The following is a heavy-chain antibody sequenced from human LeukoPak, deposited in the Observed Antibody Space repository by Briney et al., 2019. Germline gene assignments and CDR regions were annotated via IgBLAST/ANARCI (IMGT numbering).Heavy chain of an antibody. Sequence: GGSLRLSCAPSGFTFSNYAVSWGRQAPGKGLEWVSYISGSGGTTYYADSVKGRFTISRDNSKNTLYLQMNSLRAEDTAVYYCAKDPYRASSGLVDNWGQGTLVTVSS. CDR2: ISGSGGTT. CDR3: AKDPYRASSGLVDN. D-gene: IGHD5-12*01. J-gene: IGHJ4*02. V-gene: IGHV3-23*01. CDR1: GFTFSNYA.